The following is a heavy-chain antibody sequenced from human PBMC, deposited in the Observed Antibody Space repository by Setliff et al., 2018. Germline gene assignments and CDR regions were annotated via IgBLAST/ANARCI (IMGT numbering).Heavy chain of an antibody. CDR3: ARDRTAYTYGLDV. CDR2: IYHNGNT. Sequence: SETLSLTCAVYGDPFTDYYWSWIRQPPGKGLEWIGYIYHNGNTNFNPSLKSRVNMSVDTSNNQFVLNLKAVTAADTAVYYCARDRTAYTYGLDVWGQGTTVTVSS. D-gene: IGHD3-16*01. CDR1: GDPFTDYY. V-gene: IGHV4-59*01. J-gene: IGHJ6*02.